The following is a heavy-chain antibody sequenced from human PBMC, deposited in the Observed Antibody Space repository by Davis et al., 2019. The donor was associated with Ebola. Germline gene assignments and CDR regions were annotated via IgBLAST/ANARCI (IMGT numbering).Heavy chain of an antibody. CDR3: TFSFTSSSIVDY. D-gene: IGHD6-6*01. Sequence: GGSLRLSCEGTGFTFSSYAMSWVRQAPGKGLEWVSGIGGSDGSTYYADSVKGRFTISRDNAKNPLYLQMNSLKTEDTAVYYCTFSFTSSSIVDYWGQGTLVTVSS. CDR1: GFTFSSYA. J-gene: IGHJ4*02. V-gene: IGHV3-23*01. CDR2: IGGSDGST.